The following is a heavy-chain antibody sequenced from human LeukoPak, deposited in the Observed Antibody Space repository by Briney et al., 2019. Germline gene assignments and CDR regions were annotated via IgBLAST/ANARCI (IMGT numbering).Heavy chain of an antibody. V-gene: IGHV1-69*05. CDR1: GGTFSSYA. CDR2: IIPIFGTA. Sequence: SVKVSCKASGGTFSSYAISWVRQAPGQGLEWMGGIIPIFGTANYAQKFQGSVTVTTDESTSTAYMELSSLRSEDTAVYYCARGEYSYGPYYYYMDVWGKGTTVTVSS. J-gene: IGHJ6*03. D-gene: IGHD5-18*01. CDR3: ARGEYSYGPYYYYMDV.